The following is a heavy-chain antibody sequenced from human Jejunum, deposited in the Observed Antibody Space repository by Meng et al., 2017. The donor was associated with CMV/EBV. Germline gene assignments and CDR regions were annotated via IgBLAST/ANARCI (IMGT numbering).Heavy chain of an antibody. D-gene: IGHD4-11*01. Sequence: GRHWVGQAPGKGLEWVAYLMYDGGNKFYADSARGRFTISKDISKNTLFLQMNALRVEDTAVYYCAKSALRYYSNSVDWFDPWGQGTLVTVSS. CDR1: G. J-gene: IGHJ5*02. V-gene: IGHV3-30*02. CDR2: LMYDGGNK. CDR3: AKSALRYYSNSVDWFDP.